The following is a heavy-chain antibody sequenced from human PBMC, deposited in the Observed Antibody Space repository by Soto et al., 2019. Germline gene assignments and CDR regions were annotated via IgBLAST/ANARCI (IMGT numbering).Heavy chain of an antibody. J-gene: IGHJ4*02. Sequence: EVQLLESGGGLVQPGGSLRLSCAASGFTFSNYAMNWVRQAPGKGLEWISTISGSGGSTYYSDSVKGRFTISRDNSKNALYLQLSSLKVEDTAVYYCAKGVISGVVTTYFDYWGQGTLVTVSS. CDR3: AKGVISGVVTTYFDY. V-gene: IGHV3-23*01. CDR2: ISGSGGST. CDR1: GFTFSNYA. D-gene: IGHD3-3*01.